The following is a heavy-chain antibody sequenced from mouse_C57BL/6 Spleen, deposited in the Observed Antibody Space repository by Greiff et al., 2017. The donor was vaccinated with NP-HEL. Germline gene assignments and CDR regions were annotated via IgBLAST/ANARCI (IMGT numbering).Heavy chain of an antibody. J-gene: IGHJ4*01. CDR2: IDPSDSYT. D-gene: IGHD1-1*01. CDR1: GYTFTSYW. V-gene: IGHV1-59*01. CDR3: ARSTTVVGGYYYAMDY. Sequence: VQLQQPGAELVRPGTSVKLSCKASGYTFTSYWMHWVKQRPGQGLEWIGVIDPSDSYTNYNQKFKGKATLTVDTSSSTAYMQLSSLTSEDSAVYYCARSTTVVGGYYYAMDYWGQGTSFTVSS.